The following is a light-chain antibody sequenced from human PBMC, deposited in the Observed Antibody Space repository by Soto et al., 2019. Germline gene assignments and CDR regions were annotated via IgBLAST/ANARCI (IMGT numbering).Light chain of an antibody. Sequence: QSALTQPASVSGSPGQSITLSCTGTSSDVGAYNLVSWYQQHPGKAPKLMIYEVTKRPSEVSNRFSGSKSGSTGSLTISGLQAEDEADYYCCSHAGSSALWVFGGGTKLTVL. CDR3: CSHAGSSALWV. V-gene: IGLV2-23*02. CDR1: SSDVGAYNL. J-gene: IGLJ3*02. CDR2: EVT.